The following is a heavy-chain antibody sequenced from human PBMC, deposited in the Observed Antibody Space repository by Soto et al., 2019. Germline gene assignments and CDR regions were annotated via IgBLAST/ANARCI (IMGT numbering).Heavy chain of an antibody. CDR3: ARRAYSTEDLDY. CDR1: GYTFTSYW. V-gene: IGHV5-51*01. J-gene: IGHJ4*02. D-gene: IGHD6-13*01. Sequence: GESLKITCEGSGYTFTSYWIAWVRQMPGKGLEWMGIIFPGDSDTRYNPSFQGQVTISADKSIRTAYLQWSSLKASDTALYYCARRAYSTEDLDYWGQGTPVTVSS. CDR2: IFPGDSDT.